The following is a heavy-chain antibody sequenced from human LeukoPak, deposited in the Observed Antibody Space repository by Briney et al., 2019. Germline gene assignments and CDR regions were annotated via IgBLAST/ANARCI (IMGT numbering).Heavy chain of an antibody. J-gene: IGHJ4*02. D-gene: IGHD3-9*01. CDR1: GFTFSSYA. CDR2: ISYDGSNK. Sequence: GGSLRLSCAASGFTFSSYAMHWVRQAPGKGLERVAVISYDGSNKYYADSVKGRFTISRDNAKNSLYLQMNSLRAEDTAVYYCAREPYDILTGLQYYFDYWGQGTLVTVSS. CDR3: AREPYDILTGLQYYFDY. V-gene: IGHV3-30*07.